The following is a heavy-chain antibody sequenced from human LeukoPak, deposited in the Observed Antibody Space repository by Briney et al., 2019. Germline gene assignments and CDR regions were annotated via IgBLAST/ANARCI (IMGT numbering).Heavy chain of an antibody. D-gene: IGHD3-10*01. CDR1: GGSISSYY. Sequence: SETLSLTCTVSGGSISSYYWSWIRQPPGKGLEWIGYIYYSGSTNYNPSLKSRVTISVDTSKNQFSLKLSSVTAADTAVYYCAREVRGLRLYYYYYMDVWGKGTTVTISS. CDR2: IYYSGST. V-gene: IGHV4-59*12. J-gene: IGHJ6*03. CDR3: AREVRGLRLYYYYYMDV.